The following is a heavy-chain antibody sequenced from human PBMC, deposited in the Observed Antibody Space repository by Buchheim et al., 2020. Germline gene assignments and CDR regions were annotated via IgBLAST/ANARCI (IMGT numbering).Heavy chain of an antibody. CDR3: ARDEYCSSTSRYSIYYYYGMDV. Sequence: QVQLVQSGAEVKKPGSSVKVSCKASGGTFSSYAISWVRQAPGQGLEWMGGIIPIFGTANYAQKFQGRVTITADKSTSTAYMELSSLRSEDTAVYYCARDEYCSSTSRYSIYYYYGMDVWGQGTT. J-gene: IGHJ6*02. CDR1: GGTFSSYA. V-gene: IGHV1-69*06. CDR2: IIPIFGTA. D-gene: IGHD2-2*01.